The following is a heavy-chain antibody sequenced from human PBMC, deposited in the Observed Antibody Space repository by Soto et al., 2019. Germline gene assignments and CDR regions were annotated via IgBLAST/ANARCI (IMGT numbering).Heavy chain of an antibody. V-gene: IGHV1-3*01. D-gene: IGHD2-2*01. CDR1: GYTFTNYA. Sequence: QVQLVQSGAEVKKPGASVKVSCKASGYTFTNYAMHWVRQAPGQRPEWMGWINAGNGNTKFSQRFQGRVTITRDTSANIAYMELSSLRSEDTAVYYCARAGFCSTTSCSDAFDIWGQGTMVTVSS. CDR3: ARAGFCSTTSCSDAFDI. CDR2: INAGNGNT. J-gene: IGHJ3*02.